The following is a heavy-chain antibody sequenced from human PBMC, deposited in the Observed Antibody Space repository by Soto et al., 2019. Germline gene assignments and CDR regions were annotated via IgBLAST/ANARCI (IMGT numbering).Heavy chain of an antibody. D-gene: IGHD3-3*01. CDR3: ARDQDSGNVIILLYYYGMDV. V-gene: IGHV1-69*12. CDR2: IIPIFGTA. Sequence: QVQLVQSGAEVKKPGSSVKVSCKASGGTFSSYAISWVRQAPGQGLEWMGGIIPIFGTANYAQKFQGRVTITADESTSTAYMELSSLRSEDTAVYYCARDQDSGNVIILLYYYGMDVWGQGTTVTVSS. J-gene: IGHJ6*02. CDR1: GGTFSSYA.